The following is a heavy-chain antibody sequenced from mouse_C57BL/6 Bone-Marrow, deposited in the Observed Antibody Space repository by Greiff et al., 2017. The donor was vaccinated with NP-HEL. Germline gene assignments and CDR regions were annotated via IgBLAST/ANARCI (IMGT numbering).Heavy chain of an antibody. CDR3: ARQRLWLRRAWFAY. Sequence: EVKLVESGGGLVKPGGSLKLSCAASGFTFSSYTMSWVRQTPEKRLEWVATISGGGGNTYYPDSVKGRFTISRDNAKNTLYMQMSSLRSEDTALYYCARQRLWLRRAWFAYWGQGTLVTVSA. CDR2: ISGGGGNT. CDR1: GFTFSSYT. J-gene: IGHJ3*01. D-gene: IGHD2-2*01. V-gene: IGHV5-9*01.